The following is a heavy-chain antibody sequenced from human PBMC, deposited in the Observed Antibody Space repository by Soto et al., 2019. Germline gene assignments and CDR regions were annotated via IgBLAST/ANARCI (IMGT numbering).Heavy chain of an antibody. CDR1: GESLSGYY. Sequence: SETLSLTCVVSGESLSGYYWSWIRQTPGMGLEWIGEVDHRGSTTYNPSLKNRASISIDSSKNLFSLELTSVTAADTALYFCARYEYGNSLYGVDVWGQGTRVTVSS. J-gene: IGHJ6*02. CDR3: ARYEYGNSLYGVDV. V-gene: IGHV4-34*01. D-gene: IGHD1-7*01. CDR2: VDHRGST.